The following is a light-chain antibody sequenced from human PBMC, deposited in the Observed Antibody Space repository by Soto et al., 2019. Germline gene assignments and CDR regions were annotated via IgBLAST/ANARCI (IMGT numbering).Light chain of an antibody. CDR1: QGISSY. Sequence: DIQLTQSPSFLSASVGDRVTITCRASQGISSYLAWYQQKPGKAPKLLIYAASTLQSGVPSRFSCSGSGTEFTLTSSSLQPEDFATFYCPQLNSYPLTFGGGAEVEIE. CDR2: AAS. V-gene: IGKV1-9*01. CDR3: PQLNSYPLT. J-gene: IGKJ4*01.